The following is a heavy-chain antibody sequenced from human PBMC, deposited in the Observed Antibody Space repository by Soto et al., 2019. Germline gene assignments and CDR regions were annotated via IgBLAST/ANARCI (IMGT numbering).Heavy chain of an antibody. D-gene: IGHD3-16*02. J-gene: IGHJ4*02. CDR3: ARGSEPGGTYRQRFEY. Sequence: EVQMVPSGAEVKKPGESLKISCKGSGYTFNNYWIGWVRQMPGKGLEWMGIIYPGDSDTRYSPSFQGQVTISVDRSITTAYLQWSSLKASDTAMYYCARGSEPGGTYRQRFEYWGQGILVTVTS. V-gene: IGHV5-51*01. CDR2: IYPGDSDT. CDR1: GYTFNNYW.